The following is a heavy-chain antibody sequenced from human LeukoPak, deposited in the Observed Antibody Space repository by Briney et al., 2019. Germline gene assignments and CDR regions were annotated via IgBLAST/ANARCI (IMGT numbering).Heavy chain of an antibody. V-gene: IGHV3-30*18. CDR1: GFTFSSYG. CDR3: AKSIRFCSSSSYSAGYYNYGLHV. Sequence: GRSLRLSCAASGFTFSSYGMHWVRQAPGKGLEWVAVISHDGSSKYFADSVKGRFTISRDNPKNMLDLQMHSLRAEDTAVYYCAKSIRFCSSSSYSAGYYNYGLHVWGQGTTVIVSS. CDR2: ISHDGSSK. D-gene: IGHD2-2*01. J-gene: IGHJ6*02.